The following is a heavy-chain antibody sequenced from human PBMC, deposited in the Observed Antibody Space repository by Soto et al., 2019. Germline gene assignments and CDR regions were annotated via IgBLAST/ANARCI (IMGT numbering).Heavy chain of an antibody. CDR2: IWYDGSNK. J-gene: IGHJ4*02. D-gene: IGHD6-6*01. CDR1: GFTFSSYG. CDR3: ARDPRMYSSSLPDY. Sequence: ESGGGVVQPGRSLRLSCAASGFTFSSYGMHWVRQAPGKGLEWVAVIWYDGSNKYYADSVKGRFTISRDNSKNTLYLQMNSLRAEDTAVYYCARDPRMYSSSLPDYWGQGTLVTVSS. V-gene: IGHV3-33*01.